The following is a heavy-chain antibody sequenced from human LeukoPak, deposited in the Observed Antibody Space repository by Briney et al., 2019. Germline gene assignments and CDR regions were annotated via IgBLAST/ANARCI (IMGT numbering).Heavy chain of an antibody. CDR1: GGSIRSYY. J-gene: IGHJ4*02. D-gene: IGHD4-23*01. CDR2: IHHSGST. CDR3: ARADGGPPSY. V-gene: IGHV4-59*01. Sequence: SETLSLTCTLSGGSIRSYYWGWIGQPPGKGLEWIGDIHHSGSTDYKPSLKSRVTISVDMSKNQFSLKLSSVTAADTAVYYCARADGGPPSYWGQGTLVTVSS.